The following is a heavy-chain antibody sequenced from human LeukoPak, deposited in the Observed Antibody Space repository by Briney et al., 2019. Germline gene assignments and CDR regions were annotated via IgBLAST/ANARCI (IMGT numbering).Heavy chain of an antibody. CDR2: ISSSSSTI. Sequence: GGSLRLSCAASGFTFSSYSMNWVRQAPGKGLEWVSYISSSSSTIYYADSAKGRFTISRDNAKNSLYLQMNSLRAEDTAVYYCASYPQSTTYWGQGTLVTVSS. CDR1: GFTFSSYS. J-gene: IGHJ4*02. D-gene: IGHD1-1*01. V-gene: IGHV3-48*01. CDR3: ASYPQSTTY.